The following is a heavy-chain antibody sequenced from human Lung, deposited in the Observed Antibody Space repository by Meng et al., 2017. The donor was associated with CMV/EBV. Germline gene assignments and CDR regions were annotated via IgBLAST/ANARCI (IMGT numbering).Heavy chain of an antibody. CDR1: GGPFSGYH. D-gene: IGHD3-3*01. CDR2: FNHSVST. V-gene: IGHV4-34*01. CDR3: ARGGGPLESWGERRDYGMDF. J-gene: IGHJ6*02. Sequence: SDLLSSXCPAHGGPFSGYHWSWTRQLPGKGLEWIGEFNHSVSTNYTPSLKSPVTLSVDTFKNLFSLKVSSVTAADTAMYCCARGGGPLESWGERRDYGMDFWGQGTTVTVSS.